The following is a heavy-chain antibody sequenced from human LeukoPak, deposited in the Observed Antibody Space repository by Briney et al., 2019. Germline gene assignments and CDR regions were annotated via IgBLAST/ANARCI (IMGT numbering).Heavy chain of an antibody. J-gene: IGHJ4*02. Sequence: GGSLRLSCAASGFTFSSYAMSWVRQAPGKGLEWVSAISGSGGSTYYADSVKGRFTIPRDNSKNTLYLQMNSLRAEDTAVYYCAKDQAYCSSTSCYPDPFDYWGQGTLVTVSS. V-gene: IGHV3-23*01. D-gene: IGHD2-2*01. CDR3: AKDQAYCSSTSCYPDPFDY. CDR1: GFTFSSYA. CDR2: ISGSGGST.